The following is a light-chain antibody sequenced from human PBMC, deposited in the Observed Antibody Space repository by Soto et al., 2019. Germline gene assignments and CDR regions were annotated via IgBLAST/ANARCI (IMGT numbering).Light chain of an antibody. V-gene: IGKV3-15*01. CDR1: QSVSSN. CDR2: DAS. Sequence: EIAMTQSPATLSVSPGERATLSCRASQSVSSNLAWYQQKPGQAPRLLIYDASTRATGVPARFSGSGSGTEFTLTISSLQSEDFAVYYCQKYNDWPLTFGGGTKVEIK. J-gene: IGKJ4*01. CDR3: QKYNDWPLT.